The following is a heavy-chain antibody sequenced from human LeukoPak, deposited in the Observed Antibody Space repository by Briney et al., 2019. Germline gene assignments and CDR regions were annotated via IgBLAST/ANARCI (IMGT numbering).Heavy chain of an antibody. D-gene: IGHD6-19*01. V-gene: IGHV4-59*08. Sequence: SETLSLTCTVSGDSISNYYWNWIRQPPGKGLEWIGYIYYTGSTNYNPSLKSRVTISVDTSKSQFSLKLSSVTAADTAVYYCARHKKYSSGWYGRYFDYWGQGTLVTVSS. CDR3: ARHKKYSSGWYGRYFDY. CDR1: GDSISNYY. J-gene: IGHJ4*02. CDR2: IYYTGST.